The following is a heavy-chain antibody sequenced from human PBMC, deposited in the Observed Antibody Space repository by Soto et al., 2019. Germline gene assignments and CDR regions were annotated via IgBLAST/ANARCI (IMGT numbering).Heavy chain of an antibody. CDR2: INPNNGGT. J-gene: IGHJ4*02. V-gene: IGHV1-2*04. CDR1: GYTFTDYY. Sequence: ASVKVSCKASGYTFTDYYMHWVRQAPGQGLEWMGWINPNNGGTSYAQKFEGWVTMTRDTSISTAYMEVRRLTSDDTAVYYCARGSPTTTPFDYWGQGTLVSVSS. D-gene: IGHD1-1*01. CDR3: ARGSPTTTPFDY.